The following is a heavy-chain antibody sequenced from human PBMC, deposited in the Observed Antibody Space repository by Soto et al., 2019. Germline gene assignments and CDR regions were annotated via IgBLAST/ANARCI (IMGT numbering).Heavy chain of an antibody. Sequence: SETLSLTCTVSGGSISNGGYYWSWIRQHPGKGLEWIGYIYYSGSTYYNPSLKSRVTISVDTSKNQFSLKLTSVTAADTAVYYCASQKLDVPAYFDSWGQGTLVTVSS. CDR1: GGSISNGGYY. CDR3: ASQKLDVPAYFDS. CDR2: IYYSGST. D-gene: IGHD1-1*01. J-gene: IGHJ4*02. V-gene: IGHV4-31*03.